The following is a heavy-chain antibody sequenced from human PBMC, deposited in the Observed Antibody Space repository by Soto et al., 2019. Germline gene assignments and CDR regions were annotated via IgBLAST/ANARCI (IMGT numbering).Heavy chain of an antibody. D-gene: IGHD3-10*01. V-gene: IGHV1-69*01. CDR2: IIPIFGTA. CDR3: ARVLGSGSFNWFDP. Sequence: QVQLVQSGADVKKPGSSVKVSCKASGGTFSSYAISWVRQAPGQGLEWIGGIIPIFGTANYAQKFQGRVTITADESTSTAYMELSSLRSEDTAVYYCARVLGSGSFNWFDPWGQGTLVTVSS. CDR1: GGTFSSYA. J-gene: IGHJ5*02.